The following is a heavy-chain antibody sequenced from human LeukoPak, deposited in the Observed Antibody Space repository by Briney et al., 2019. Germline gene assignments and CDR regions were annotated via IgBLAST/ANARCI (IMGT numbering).Heavy chain of an antibody. CDR3: AKDGGYCSGGSCYSNFDY. V-gene: IGHV3-23*01. J-gene: IGHJ4*02. D-gene: IGHD2-15*01. CDR1: GFTFSSYA. Sequence: GGSLRLSCAASGFTFSSYAMSWVRQAPGKGLEWVSAISGSGGSTYYADSVKGRFTISRDNSKNTLYLQMNSLRAEDTAVYYCAKDGGYCSGGSCYSNFDYWGQGTLVTVFS. CDR2: ISGSGGST.